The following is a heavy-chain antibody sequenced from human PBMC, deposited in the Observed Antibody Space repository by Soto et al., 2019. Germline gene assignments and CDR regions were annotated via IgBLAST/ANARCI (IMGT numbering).Heavy chain of an antibody. V-gene: IGHV3-21*01. J-gene: IGHJ4*02. D-gene: IGHD2-15*01. Sequence: PGGSLRLSCAASGFSFSSYSMNWVRQAPGKGLEWVSYISSSSSYMDSIESVKGRFTISRDNAKNSLYLQMNSLRAEDTAIYYCARESCSGASCYFLGCWGQGTLVTVSS. CDR1: GFSFSSYS. CDR2: ISSSSSYM. CDR3: ARESCSGASCYFLGC.